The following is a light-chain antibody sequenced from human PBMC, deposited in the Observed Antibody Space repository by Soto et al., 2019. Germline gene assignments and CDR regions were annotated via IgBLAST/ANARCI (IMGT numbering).Light chain of an antibody. CDR1: QSISTY. V-gene: IGKV1-39*01. J-gene: IGKJ4*01. Sequence: DIQMTQSPSSLSASVGDRVTITCRASQSISTYLNWYQQKPGTAPKLLIYAASTLQSGVPPRCSGSGSGTDFTLTISSIKPEDFATYYCQQLRMYPSTFGGGTKVEIK. CDR3: QQLRMYPST. CDR2: AAS.